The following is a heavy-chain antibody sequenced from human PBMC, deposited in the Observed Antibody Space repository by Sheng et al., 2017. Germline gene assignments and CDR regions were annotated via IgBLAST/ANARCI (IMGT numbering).Heavy chain of an antibody. CDR2: TNEDGSRT. Sequence: EVQLMESGGGLIQPGGSLRLSCAASGFSLSSYWMDWVRQIPGKGLVWVSRTNEDGSRTSYADSVKGRFTISRDNAKNTLYLQMNSLRAEDTAMYYCARVTGAAEYWGQGTLVTVSS. J-gene: IGHJ4*02. V-gene: IGHV3-74*01. CDR1: GFSLSSYW. CDR3: ARVTGAAEY. D-gene: IGHD3-9*01.